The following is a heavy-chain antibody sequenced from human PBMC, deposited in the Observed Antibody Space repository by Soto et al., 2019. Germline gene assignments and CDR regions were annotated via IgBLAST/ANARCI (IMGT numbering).Heavy chain of an antibody. CDR1: GDSFSGYF. CDR2: ISQVGRA. CDR3: ARGYGYFRQ. D-gene: IGHD4-17*01. J-gene: IGHJ4*02. Sequence: SETLAITCDVSGDSFSGYFCNWLRQPPGKGLEWTGGISQVGRARYNPSLETRITISVDTSKTQFSLNLTSVTDADAAVYYCARGYGYFRQWGQGALVTVSS. V-gene: IGHV4-34*01.